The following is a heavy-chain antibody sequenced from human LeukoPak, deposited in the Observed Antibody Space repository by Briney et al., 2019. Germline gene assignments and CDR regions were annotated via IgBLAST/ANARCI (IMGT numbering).Heavy chain of an antibody. CDR1: GGSISSGGYY. J-gene: IGHJ6*02. D-gene: IGHD3-10*01. Sequence: SETLSLTCTVSGGSISSGGYYWSWIRQPPGKGLEWIGYIYQSGTTYYNPTLKSRVTISVDTSKNQFSLKLTSVTAADTAVYYCARWTGAPKYGMDVWGQGTTVTVSS. V-gene: IGHV4-30-2*01. CDR3: ARWTGAPKYGMDV. CDR2: IYQSGTT.